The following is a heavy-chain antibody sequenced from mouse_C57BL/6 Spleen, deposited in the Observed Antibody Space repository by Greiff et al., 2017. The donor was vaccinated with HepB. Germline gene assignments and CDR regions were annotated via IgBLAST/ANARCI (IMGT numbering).Heavy chain of an antibody. V-gene: IGHV1-53*01. CDR3: ARSGGSSYAMDY. Sequence: QVQLKQPGTELVKPGASVKLSCKASGYTFTSYWMHWVKQRPGQGLEWIGNINPSNGGTNYNEKFKSKATLTVDKSSSTAYMQLSSLTSDDSAVYYCARSGGSSYAMDYWGQGTSVTVSS. CDR1: GYTFTSYW. D-gene: IGHD1-1*01. CDR2: INPSNGGT. J-gene: IGHJ4*01.